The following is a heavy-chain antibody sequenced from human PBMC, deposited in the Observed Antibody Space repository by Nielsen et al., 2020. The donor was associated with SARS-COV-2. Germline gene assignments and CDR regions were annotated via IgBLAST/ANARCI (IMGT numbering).Heavy chain of an antibody. CDR3: AGGADFWSGTQKYYMDV. CDR1: GFTFSNTW. J-gene: IGHJ6*03. D-gene: IGHD3-3*01. Sequence: GGSLRLSCSASGFTFSNTWMDWVRQAPGQGLVWVSRISSSGSGKAYADLVKGRFAVSRDNAGNTVFLQMNSLRVEDTAVYYCAGGADFWSGTQKYYMDVWGKGTTVIVSS. CDR2: ISSSGSGK. V-gene: IGHV3-74*03.